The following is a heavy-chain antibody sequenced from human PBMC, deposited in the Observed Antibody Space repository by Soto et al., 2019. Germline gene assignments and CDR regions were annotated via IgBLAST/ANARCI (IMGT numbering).Heavy chain of an antibody. V-gene: IGHV1-69*01. J-gene: IGHJ4*02. CDR1: GGTFSNYP. D-gene: IGHD2-21*02. CDR3: ARGLYCGGGCYSHFDY. CDR2: IIPIFGTT. Sequence: VQLVQSGAEVKKPGSSEKVSCKASGGTFSNYPFIWVRQAPGQGLDWMGGIIPIFGTTDYGQRFQGRVTITADESTNTAYMELSSLRSDDTAVYYCARGLYCGGGCYSHFDYWGQGTLVTVSS.